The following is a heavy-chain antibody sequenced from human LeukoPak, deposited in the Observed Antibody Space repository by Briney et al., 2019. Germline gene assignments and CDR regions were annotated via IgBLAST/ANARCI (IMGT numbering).Heavy chain of an antibody. CDR3: ASGLIAAAGADAFDI. V-gene: IGHV4-39*07. CDR2: IYYTGST. D-gene: IGHD6-13*01. CDR1: GGSVSTSSYY. J-gene: IGHJ3*02. Sequence: PSETLSLTCTVSGGSVSTSSYYWGWIRQPPGQGLEWIGSIYYTGSTYYNPSLKSRVAISVDKSKNQFSLKLSSVTAADTAVYYCASGLIAAAGADAFDIWGQGTMVTVSS.